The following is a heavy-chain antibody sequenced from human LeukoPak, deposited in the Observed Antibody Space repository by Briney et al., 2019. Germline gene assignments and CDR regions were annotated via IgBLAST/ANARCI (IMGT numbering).Heavy chain of an antibody. CDR3: ARALPTDYGDYFWFDP. CDR2: FIPIFGTA. Sequence: ASVKVSCKASGSPFSSYAISWVRQAPGQGLEWMGGFIPIFGTANYAQKFQGRVTITADESTSTAYMELSSLRSEDTAVYYCARALPTDYGDYFWFDPWGQGTLVTVSS. CDR1: GSPFSSYA. J-gene: IGHJ5*02. V-gene: IGHV1-69*01. D-gene: IGHD4-17*01.